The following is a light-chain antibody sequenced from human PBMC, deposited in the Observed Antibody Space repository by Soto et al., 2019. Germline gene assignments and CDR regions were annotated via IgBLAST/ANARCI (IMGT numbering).Light chain of an antibody. Sequence: QSVLTQPPSASGSPGQSVTISCTGTSSDVGGYDYVSWYQQHPGTAPKLIIYEVSKRPAGVPDRFSGSKSGNTASLTVSGLQAEDGADYDCSSYAGSNNFVFGTGTKLTVL. CDR3: SSYAGSNNFV. CDR1: SSDVGGYDY. V-gene: IGLV2-8*01. CDR2: EVS. J-gene: IGLJ1*01.